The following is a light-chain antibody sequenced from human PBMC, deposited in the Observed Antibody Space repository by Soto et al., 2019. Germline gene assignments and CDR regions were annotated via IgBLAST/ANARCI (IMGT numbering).Light chain of an antibody. CDR1: QRISVNY. V-gene: IGKV3-20*01. J-gene: IGKJ5*01. CDR2: AVS. CDR3: QQYGGSPPIT. Sequence: EIVLTQSPGTLSLSPGERATLSCRASQRISVNYLAWYQQKPGQAPRLLIYAVSSRAAGIPDRFSGSGSATDFTLTISRLVPEDFAVYYCQQYGGSPPITFGQGTRLEI.